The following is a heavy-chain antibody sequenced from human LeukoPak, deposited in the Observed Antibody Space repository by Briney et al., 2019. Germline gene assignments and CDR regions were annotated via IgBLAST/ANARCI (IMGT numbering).Heavy chain of an antibody. CDR1: GYSLSSGYY. Sequence: PSETLSLTCTVSGYSLSSGYYWGWIRQPPGKGLEWIGSIYHSGSTYYNPSLKSRVTISVDTSKNQFSLKLSSVTAADTAVYYCARGLRTMVRGVIINYYYYYMDVWGKGTTVTVPS. D-gene: IGHD3-10*01. V-gene: IGHV4-38-2*02. CDR2: IYHSGST. J-gene: IGHJ6*03. CDR3: ARGLRTMVRGVIINYYYYYMDV.